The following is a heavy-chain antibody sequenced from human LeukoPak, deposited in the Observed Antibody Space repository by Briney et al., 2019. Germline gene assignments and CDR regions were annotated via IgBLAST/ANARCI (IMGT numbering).Heavy chain of an antibody. CDR3: ARGSGDYTPFPLDY. V-gene: IGHV4-4*09. D-gene: IGHD4-17*01. J-gene: IGHJ4*02. CDR1: GGSISSYY. Sequence: SETLSLTCTVSGGSISSYYWSWIRQPPGKGLEWIGYISTSGSTNYNPSLKSRVTISVDTSKNQFSLKLSSVTAADTAVYYCARGSGDYTPFPLDYWGQGTLVTVSS. CDR2: ISTSGST.